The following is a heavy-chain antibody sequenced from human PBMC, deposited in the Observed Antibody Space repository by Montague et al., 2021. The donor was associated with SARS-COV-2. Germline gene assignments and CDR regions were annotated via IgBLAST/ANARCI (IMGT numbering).Heavy chain of an antibody. Sequence: SLRLSCAASGFTFRSYWMHWVRQAPGKGLVWVSRFNSDGSSTGYADSVKCRFTISRDNAKNTLYLQMNSLRAEYTAVYYCARSIGDFWRGYEDYYSAMGVWGQGTTVTVSS. CDR3: ARSIGDFWRGYEDYYSAMGV. CDR2: FNSDGSST. CDR1: GFTFRSYW. D-gene: IGHD3-3*01. J-gene: IGHJ6*02. V-gene: IGHV3-74*01.